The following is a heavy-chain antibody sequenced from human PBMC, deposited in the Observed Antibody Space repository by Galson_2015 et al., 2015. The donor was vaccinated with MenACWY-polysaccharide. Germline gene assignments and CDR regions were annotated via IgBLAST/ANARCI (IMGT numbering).Heavy chain of an antibody. CDR1: GDSVSSRSVG. D-gene: IGHD2-2*03. V-gene: IGHV6-1*01. J-gene: IGHJ4*02. CDR2: TYDNCRWYN. Sequence: CAISGDSVSSRSVGWHWIRQSQSRGLEGLGRTYDNCRWYNDYPISLKSRITINPDTSRKQLSLQLNSVTPEDTAVYYCAMQRGWMSFDFWGQGTLVTVSS. CDR3: AMQRGWMSFDF.